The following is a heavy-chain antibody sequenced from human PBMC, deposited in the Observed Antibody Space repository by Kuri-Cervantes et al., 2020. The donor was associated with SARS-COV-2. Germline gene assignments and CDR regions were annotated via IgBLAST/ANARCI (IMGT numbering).Heavy chain of an antibody. J-gene: IGHJ5*02. D-gene: IGHD6-13*01. CDR3: ARRLAAAATNPRKGRKVTDPDNWFDP. V-gene: IGHV4-59*08. Sequence: ESLKISRAVYGWSFSGYYWSWIRQPPGKGLEWVGYIYYIGRSNYNPSLKSRVTISVDTTKNQFSLKLSSVTTADTAVYYCARRLAAAATNPRKGRKVTDPDNWFDPWGQGTLVTVSS. CDR1: GWSFSGYY. CDR2: IYYIGRS.